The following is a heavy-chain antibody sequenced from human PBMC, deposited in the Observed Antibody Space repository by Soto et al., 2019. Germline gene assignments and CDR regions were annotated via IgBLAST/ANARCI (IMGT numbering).Heavy chain of an antibody. J-gene: IGHJ3*02. CDR1: GYTFTSYG. V-gene: IGHV1-18*01. Sequence: QVQLVQSGAEVKKPGASVKVSCKASGYTFTSYGISWVRQAPGQGLEWMGWISAYNGNTNYAQKLQGRVTMTTDTSTSTAYMELRSLRSDDTAVYYCARVGDHCSSTSCYLTIPDAFDIWGQGTMVTVSS. D-gene: IGHD2-2*01. CDR2: ISAYNGNT. CDR3: ARVGDHCSSTSCYLTIPDAFDI.